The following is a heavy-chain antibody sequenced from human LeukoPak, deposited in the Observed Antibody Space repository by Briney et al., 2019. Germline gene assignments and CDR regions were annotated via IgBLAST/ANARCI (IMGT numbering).Heavy chain of an antibody. CDR3: ARIADDAFDI. J-gene: IGHJ3*02. CDR1: GGSISSGGYS. D-gene: IGHD6-13*01. CDR2: IYHSGST. V-gene: IGHV4-30-2*01. Sequence: SETLSLTCAVSGGSISSGGYSWSWIRQPPGKCLEWIGYIYHSGSTYYNPSLKSRVTISVDRSKNQFSLKLSSVTAAGTAVYYCARIADDAFDIWGQGTMVTVSS.